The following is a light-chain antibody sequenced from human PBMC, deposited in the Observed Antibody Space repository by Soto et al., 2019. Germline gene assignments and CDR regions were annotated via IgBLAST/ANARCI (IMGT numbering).Light chain of an antibody. V-gene: IGKV1-39*01. CDR3: QQSFTIPRLS. J-gene: IGKJ4*01. CDR1: QSITNF. CDR2: AAS. Sequence: DIQMTQSPSSLSASVGDKLTITCRVNQSITNFLNWYQKKPGEVPRLLIYAASRLQSGVPSRFSGSGSGTDFALTIASLQPEDFATYYCQQSFTIPRLSFGGGTRVELK.